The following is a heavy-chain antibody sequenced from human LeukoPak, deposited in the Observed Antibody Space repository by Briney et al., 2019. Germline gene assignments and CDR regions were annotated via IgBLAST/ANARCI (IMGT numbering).Heavy chain of an antibody. CDR1: GGSISSYY. D-gene: IGHD3-22*01. J-gene: IGHJ4*02. Sequence: SETLSLTCTVSGGSISSYYWSWIRQPPGKGLEWIGYIYYSGSTNYNPSLKSRVTISVDTSKNQFSLKLSSVTAADTAVYYCARADYYDSSGILDYWGQGTLVTVSS. CDR3: ARADYYDSSGILDY. CDR2: IYYSGST. V-gene: IGHV4-59*08.